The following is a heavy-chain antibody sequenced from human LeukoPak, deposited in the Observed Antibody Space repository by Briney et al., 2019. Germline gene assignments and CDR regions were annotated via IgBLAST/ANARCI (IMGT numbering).Heavy chain of an antibody. J-gene: IGHJ4*02. Sequence: GGSLRLSCAASGFTFSTYAMHWVRQAPGKGLEWVAVISNDATKKYYADSVKGRSIISRDNSESTLYLQMNSLRAEDTAVYYCAKDMNTVTTTFDYWGQGTLVTVPS. V-gene: IGHV3-30*18. CDR3: AKDMNTVTTTFDY. CDR1: GFTFSTYA. D-gene: IGHD4-17*01. CDR2: ISNDATKK.